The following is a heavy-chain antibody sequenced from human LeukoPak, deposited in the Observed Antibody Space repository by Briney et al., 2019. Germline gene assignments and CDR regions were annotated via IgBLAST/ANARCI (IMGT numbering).Heavy chain of an antibody. CDR1: GGSFSGYY. Sequence: SETLSLTCAVYGGSFSGYYWSWIRQPPGNGLEWIGEINHSGSTNYNPSLKSRVTISVDTSKNQFSLKLSSVTAADTAVYYCARDRLYYDSSGYYYGKDWFDPWGQGTLVTVSS. CDR3: ARDRLYYDSSGYYYGKDWFDP. V-gene: IGHV4-34*01. J-gene: IGHJ5*02. CDR2: INHSGST. D-gene: IGHD3-22*01.